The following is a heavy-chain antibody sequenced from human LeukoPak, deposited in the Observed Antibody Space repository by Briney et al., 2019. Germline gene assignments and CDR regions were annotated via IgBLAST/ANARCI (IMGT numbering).Heavy chain of an antibody. CDR3: ARGNLKMVRGVIANYYYYYGMDV. CDR1: GGSFSGYY. CDR2: INHSRST. V-gene: IGHV4-34*01. Sequence: SETLSLTGAVYGGSFSGYYWSWIRQPPGKGREWIGEINHSRSTNYNPSLKSRVTISVDTAKNQFSLKLSSVTAADTAVYYCARGNLKMVRGVIANYYYYYGMDVWGQGTTVTVSS. D-gene: IGHD3-10*01. J-gene: IGHJ6*02.